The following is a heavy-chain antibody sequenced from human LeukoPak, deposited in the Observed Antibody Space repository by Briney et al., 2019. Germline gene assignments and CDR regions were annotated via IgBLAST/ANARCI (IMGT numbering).Heavy chain of an antibody. V-gene: IGHV3-21*01. Sequence: GGSLRLSCAASRFTFSSYSMNWVRQAPGKGLEWVSSISSSSSYIYYADSVKGRFTISRDNAKNSLYLQMNSLRPEDTAVYYCANLELTPFDFWGQGTLVNVSS. J-gene: IGHJ4*02. CDR3: ANLELTPFDF. CDR1: RFTFSSYS. CDR2: ISSSSSYI. D-gene: IGHD1-7*01.